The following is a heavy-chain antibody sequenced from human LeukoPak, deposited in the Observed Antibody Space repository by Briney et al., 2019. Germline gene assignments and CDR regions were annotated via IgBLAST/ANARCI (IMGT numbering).Heavy chain of an antibody. D-gene: IGHD6-19*01. CDR3: AEGGQWLRV. CDR2: ICNSGST. CDR1: GGSISNYC. Sequence: PSETLSLTCTVSGGSISNYCWSCIRQPAGKGLEWIGRICNSGSTNYNPSLKSRVTMSVDTPKNQFSLKLTSVTAADTAVYYCAEGGQWLRVWGQGTLVTVSS. J-gene: IGHJ4*02. V-gene: IGHV4-4*07.